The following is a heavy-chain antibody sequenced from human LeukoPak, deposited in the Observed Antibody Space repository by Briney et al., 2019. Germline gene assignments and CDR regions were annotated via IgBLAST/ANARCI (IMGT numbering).Heavy chain of an antibody. CDR3: ARRYCTGGTCYSDRGAFDI. V-gene: IGHV4-38-2*02. J-gene: IGHJ3*02. D-gene: IGHD2-15*01. Sequence: NASETLSLTCTVSGYSISSGYYWGWIRQPPGKGLEWIGSIYHSGSTYYNPSLKSRVTISVDTSKNQFSLRLSSVTAADTAVYYCARRYCTGGTCYSDRGAFDIWGQGTMVTVSS. CDR1: GYSISSGYY. CDR2: IYHSGST.